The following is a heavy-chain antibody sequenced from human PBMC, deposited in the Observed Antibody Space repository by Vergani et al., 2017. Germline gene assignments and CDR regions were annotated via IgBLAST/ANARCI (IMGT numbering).Heavy chain of an antibody. CDR3: ARGGGAVAGTSGYFDL. CDR2: INHSGST. CDR1: GGSFSGYY. J-gene: IGHJ2*01. D-gene: IGHD6-19*01. V-gene: IGHV4-34*01. Sequence: QVQLQQWGAGLLKPSETLSLTCAVYGGSFSGYYWSWIRQPPGKVLEWIGEINHSGSTNYNPSLKSRGTISVDTSKNQFSLKLSSVTAADTAVYYCARGGGAVAGTSGYFDLWGRGTLVTVSS.